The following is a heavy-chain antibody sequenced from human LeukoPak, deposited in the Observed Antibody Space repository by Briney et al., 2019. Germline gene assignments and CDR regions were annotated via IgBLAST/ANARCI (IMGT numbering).Heavy chain of an antibody. J-gene: IGHJ3*02. D-gene: IGHD3-10*01. CDR2: ISGDGGST. Sequence: GGSLRLSCAASGFTFDDYALHWVRQTPGKGLQWVSLISGDGGSTYYADSVKGRFTISRDNSKNSLYLQMNRLRTEDTALYYCAQESGSGSYYKGGGFDIWGQGSLVTVSS. V-gene: IGHV3-43*02. CDR1: GFTFDDYA. CDR3: AQESGSGSYYKGGGFDI.